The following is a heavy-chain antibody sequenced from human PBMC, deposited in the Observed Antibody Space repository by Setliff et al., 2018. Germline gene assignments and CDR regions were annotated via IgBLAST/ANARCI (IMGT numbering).Heavy chain of an antibody. Sequence: GASVKVSCKASGYTFTNFGITWVRQAPGQGLEWMGWININNFNTKYAQKLQDRVTMTTDTSTSTAYMDLRSLRSDDTAMYYCARINFYDSTKTTCQTLSGAEVWGQGTLVTVSS. CDR3: ARINFYDSTKTTCQTLSGAEV. CDR1: GYTFTNFG. CDR2: ININNFNT. J-gene: IGHJ4*02. D-gene: IGHD3-22*01. V-gene: IGHV1-18*01.